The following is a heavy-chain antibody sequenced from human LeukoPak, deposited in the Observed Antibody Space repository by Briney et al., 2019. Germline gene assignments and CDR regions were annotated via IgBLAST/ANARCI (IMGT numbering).Heavy chain of an antibody. J-gene: IGHJ4*02. D-gene: IGHD4-11*01. V-gene: IGHV3-74*01. CDR1: GFIFRGYW. CDR3: AKAVHSNDGHYSFDH. Sequence: GGSLRLSCAASGFIFRGYWMHWVRQAPGKGLVWVSRINSDGSSTNYADSVKGRFTVSRDNAKNTLYLQVNSLRAEDTAVYYCAKAVHSNDGHYSFDHWGQGTLVTVSS. CDR2: INSDGSST.